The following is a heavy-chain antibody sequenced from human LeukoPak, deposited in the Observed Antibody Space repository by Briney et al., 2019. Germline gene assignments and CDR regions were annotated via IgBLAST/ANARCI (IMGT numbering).Heavy chain of an antibody. J-gene: IGHJ3*02. CDR2: IYPDDSDT. Sequence: GESLKISCKGPRHSFHSQWIGWVRQMPGKGLEWMGIIYPDDSDTTYSPSFQGQVTISVDKSITTAFLQWSSLKASDTAMYYCARQAYANNLDAFDIWGQGTMVTVSS. D-gene: IGHD2-8*01. CDR1: RHSFHSQW. CDR3: ARQAYANNLDAFDI. V-gene: IGHV5-51*01.